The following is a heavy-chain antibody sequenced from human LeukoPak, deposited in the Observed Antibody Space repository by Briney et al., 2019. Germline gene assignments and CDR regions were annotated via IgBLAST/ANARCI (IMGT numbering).Heavy chain of an antibody. J-gene: IGHJ3*02. Sequence: SETLSLTCAVSGVSISSGGYSWSWIRQPPGKGLEWIGYIYHSGSTYYNPSLKSRVTISVDRSKNQFSLILSSVTAADTAVYYCARARGRDAFDIWGQGTMVTVSS. V-gene: IGHV4-30-2*01. CDR3: ARARGRDAFDI. CDR1: GVSISSGGYS. D-gene: IGHD1-26*01. CDR2: IYHSGST.